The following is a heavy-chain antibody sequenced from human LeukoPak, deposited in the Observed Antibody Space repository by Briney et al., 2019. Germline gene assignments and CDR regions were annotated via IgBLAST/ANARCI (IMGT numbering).Heavy chain of an antibody. V-gene: IGHV4-59*12. D-gene: IGHD3-22*01. CDR3: ARGAYYYDSSGFNWFDP. CDR1: GGSISSYY. Sequence: SETLSLTCTVSGGSISSYYWSWIRQPPGKGLEWIGYIYYSGTTNYNPSLKSRVTISVDTSKNQFSLKLSSVTAADTAVYYCARGAYYYDSSGFNWFDPWGQGTLVTVSS. CDR2: IYYSGTT. J-gene: IGHJ5*02.